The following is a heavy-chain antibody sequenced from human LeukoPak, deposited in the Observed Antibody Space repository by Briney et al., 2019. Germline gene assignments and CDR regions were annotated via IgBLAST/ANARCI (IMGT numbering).Heavy chain of an antibody. CDR2: INPNSGGT. D-gene: IGHD1-1*01. Sequence: ASVKVSCKASGYTFTSYAMHWVRQAPGQGLEWMGWINPNSGGTNYAQKFQGWVTMTRDTSISTAYMELSRLRSDDTAVYYCARGEGRGISTIYYYGMDVWGQGTTVTVSS. V-gene: IGHV1-2*04. CDR1: GYTFTSYA. J-gene: IGHJ6*02. CDR3: ARGEGRGISTIYYYGMDV.